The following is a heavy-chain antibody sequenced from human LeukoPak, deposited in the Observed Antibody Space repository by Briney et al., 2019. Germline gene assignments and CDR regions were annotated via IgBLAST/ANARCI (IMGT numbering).Heavy chain of an antibody. Sequence: SETLSLTCTVSGGSISSSSYYWGWIRQPPGKGLEWLGRVSTSLTTYYNPSLKGRVTMSLDTSENQFSLKLSSVTAADTAVYFCARGYGSGSYSAWGQGTLVTVSS. CDR2: VSTSLTT. CDR1: GGSISSSSYY. J-gene: IGHJ5*02. D-gene: IGHD3-10*01. CDR3: ARGYGSGSYSA. V-gene: IGHV4-39*07.